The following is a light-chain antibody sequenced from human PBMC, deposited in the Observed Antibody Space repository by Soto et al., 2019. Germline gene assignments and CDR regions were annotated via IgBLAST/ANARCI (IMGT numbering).Light chain of an antibody. J-gene: IGLJ2*01. CDR2: EVS. Sequence: QSALTQPPSASGSPGQSVTISCTGTSSDVGGYNYVSWYQQHPGKAPKLMISEVSKRPSGVPDRFSGSKSGNTASLTVSGLQAEDEADYYCSSYAGSNRHVVFGGGTKVTVL. CDR3: SSYAGSNRHVV. CDR1: SSDVGGYNY. V-gene: IGLV2-8*01.